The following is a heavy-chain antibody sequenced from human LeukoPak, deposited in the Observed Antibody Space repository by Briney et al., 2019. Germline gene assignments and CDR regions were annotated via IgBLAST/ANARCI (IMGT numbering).Heavy chain of an antibody. CDR2: MNPKRGNT. V-gene: IGHV1-8*01. CDR1: GYSLTSFD. CDR3: ARNVGATPLDY. J-gene: IGHJ4*02. D-gene: IGHD1-26*01. Sequence: ASVKVSCKASGYSLTSFDINWVRQGSGQGLEWMGWMNPKRGNTGYAPTFQGRVTMTTDTSTSTAYMELRSLRSDDTAVYYCARNVGATPLDYWGQGTLVTVSS.